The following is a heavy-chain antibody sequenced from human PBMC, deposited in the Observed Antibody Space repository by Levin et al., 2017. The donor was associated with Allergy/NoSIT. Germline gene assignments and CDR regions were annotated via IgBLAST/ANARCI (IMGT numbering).Heavy chain of an antibody. V-gene: IGHV4-34*01. Sequence: SETLSLTCAVYGGSFSGYYWSWIRQPPGKGLEWIGEINHSGSTNYNPSLKSRVTISVDTSKNQFSLKLSSVTAADTAVYYCARVVKNARRILEYSSSGFGNYYYYYYMDVWGKGTTVTVSS. D-gene: IGHD6-6*01. J-gene: IGHJ6*03. CDR3: ARVVKNARRILEYSSSGFGNYYYYYYMDV. CDR2: INHSGST. CDR1: GGSFSGYY.